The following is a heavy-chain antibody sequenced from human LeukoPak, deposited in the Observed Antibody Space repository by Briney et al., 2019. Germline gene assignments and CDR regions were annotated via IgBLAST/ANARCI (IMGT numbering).Heavy chain of an antibody. CDR1: GDSISSYY. D-gene: IGHD5-24*01. V-gene: IGHV4-59*08. Sequence: SETLSLTCTVSGDSISSYYWSWIRQPPGKGLEWIGYIYYSGGTDYSPSLKSGVTISVDTSKNQFSLKLRSVTAADTAVYYCARHVTISGPYDASDIWGQGTMVTVSP. CDR3: ARHVTISGPYDASDI. CDR2: IYYSGGT. J-gene: IGHJ3*02.